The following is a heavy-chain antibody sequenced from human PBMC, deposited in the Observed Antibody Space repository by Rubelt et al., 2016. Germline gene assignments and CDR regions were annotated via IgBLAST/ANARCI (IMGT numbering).Heavy chain of an antibody. Sequence: EVQLVESGGGLVQPGGSLRLSCSASGFTFRRYWMHWVRQAPGKGLVWVSRINEVGSNTNYADSVEGRLTISRDSAKSSLSLQMNSLRAEDTAVYYCARGVGRSWSFDNWGQGTLVTVSS. CDR1: GFTFRRYW. D-gene: IGHD6-13*01. CDR2: INEVGSNT. CDR3: ARGVGRSWSFDN. V-gene: IGHV3-74*02. J-gene: IGHJ4*02.